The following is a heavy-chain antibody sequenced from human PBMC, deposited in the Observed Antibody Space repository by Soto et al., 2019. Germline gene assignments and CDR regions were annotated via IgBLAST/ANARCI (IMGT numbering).Heavy chain of an antibody. Sequence: DVQLAESGGGLVQPGGSLRLSCAASGFTFSSYWMSWVRQAPGKGLEWVANIKQHGSERWYVDSVKGRFTISRDNAKNSLYLQMNSLRPEDTAVYFCARGAGGVCGYWGQGTLVTVSS. D-gene: IGHD2-8*02. CDR3: ARGAGGVCGY. CDR2: IKQHGSER. J-gene: IGHJ4*02. CDR1: GFTFSSYW. V-gene: IGHV3-7*05.